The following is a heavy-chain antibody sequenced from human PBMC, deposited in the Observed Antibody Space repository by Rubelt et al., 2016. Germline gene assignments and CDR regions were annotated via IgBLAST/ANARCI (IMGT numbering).Heavy chain of an antibody. J-gene: IGHJ2*01. CDR3: ARLRRSYWYFDL. V-gene: IGHV4-39*01. CDR1: GGSISSSSYY. Sequence: QLQLQESGPGLVKPAETLSLTCTVSGGSISSSSYYWGWLRQPPGKGLAWIGSIYYSGSTYYNPSLKSRVTISVDTSKNQLSLKLSSVTAEDTAVHYCARLRRSYWYFDLWGRGTLVTVSS. D-gene: IGHD5-24*01. CDR2: IYYSGST.